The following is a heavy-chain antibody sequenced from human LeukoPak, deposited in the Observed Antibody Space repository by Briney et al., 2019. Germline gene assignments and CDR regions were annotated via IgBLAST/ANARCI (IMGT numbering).Heavy chain of an antibody. Sequence: SETLSLTCTVSGGSISSTSYYWGWIRQPPGKELEWIGSIYYTGSTNYNPSLKSRVTISADTSKNQFSLKLYSVTAADTAVYYCARYYYDSGRSDWFDPWGQGTLVTVSS. CDR3: ARYYYDSGRSDWFDP. D-gene: IGHD3-10*01. J-gene: IGHJ5*02. CDR2: IYYTGST. V-gene: IGHV4-39*07. CDR1: GGSISSTSYY.